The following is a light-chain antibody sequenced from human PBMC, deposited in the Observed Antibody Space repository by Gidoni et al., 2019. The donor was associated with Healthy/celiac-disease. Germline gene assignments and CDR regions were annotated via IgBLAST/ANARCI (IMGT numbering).Light chain of an antibody. V-gene: IGKV1-39*01. CDR1: QSISSY. Sequence: DIQMTQSPSSLSASVGDRVTITCRASQSISSYLNWYQQKPGKAPKLLIYAASSLQSGVLSRFSGSGSGTDFTLTISSLQPEDFATYYCQQSYSTFFTFGPGTKVDIK. J-gene: IGKJ3*01. CDR3: QQSYSTFFT. CDR2: AAS.